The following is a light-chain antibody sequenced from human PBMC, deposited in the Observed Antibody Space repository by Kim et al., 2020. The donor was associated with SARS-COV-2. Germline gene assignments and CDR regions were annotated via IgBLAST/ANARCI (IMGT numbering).Light chain of an antibody. Sequence: ASVGDRVTTTCRASQNINRYLAWYQQKPGKAPKVLINEASNLVSGVPSRFSGSGSGTEFTLTISSLQPDDFATYYCQQSDRYSWTFGQGTKVDIK. V-gene: IGKV1-5*03. J-gene: IGKJ1*01. CDR3: QQSDRYSWT. CDR2: EAS. CDR1: QNINRY.